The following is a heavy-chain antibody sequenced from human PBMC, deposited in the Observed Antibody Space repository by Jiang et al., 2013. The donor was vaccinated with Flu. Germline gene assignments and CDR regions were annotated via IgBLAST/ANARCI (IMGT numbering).Heavy chain of an antibody. Sequence: GPGLVKPSETLSLTCTVSGGSISSSSYYWGWIRQPPGKGLEWIGSIYYSGSTYYNPSLKSRVTISVDTSKNQFSLKLSSVTAADTAVYYCARSITIFGVNLNWGQGTLVTVSS. J-gene: IGHJ4*02. CDR3: ARSITIFGVNLN. V-gene: IGHV4-39*01. CDR1: GGSISSSSYY. CDR2: IYYSGST. D-gene: IGHD3-3*01.